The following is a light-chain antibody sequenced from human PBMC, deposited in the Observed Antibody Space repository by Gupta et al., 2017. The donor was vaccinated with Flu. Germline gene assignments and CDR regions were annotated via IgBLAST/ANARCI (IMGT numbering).Light chain of an antibody. CDR3: QQYINWPLT. V-gene: IGKV3-15*01. CDR2: RAS. J-gene: IGKJ4*01. Sequence: GERVTLSCRASQSVSSNLAWYQQKPGQAPRLLIYRASNRATGVPARFSGSGSGTEFALTISSLQSEGFTFYYCQQYINWPLTFGGGTKVEIK. CDR1: QSVSSN.